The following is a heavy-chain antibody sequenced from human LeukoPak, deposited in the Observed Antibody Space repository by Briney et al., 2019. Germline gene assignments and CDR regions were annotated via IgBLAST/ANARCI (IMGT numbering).Heavy chain of an antibody. Sequence: PGTSLRLSCAASGFTFHDHGMDWVRQAPGKGLEWVAVTAADGGVKQYADFVKGRFSLSRDNSKNTLFLEMNGLTVEDTAVYYCAREATWGQWYFDLWGQGAPVTVSS. V-gene: IGHV3-30*03. CDR3: AREATWGQWYFDL. CDR1: GFTFHDHG. J-gene: IGHJ4*02. CDR2: TAADGGVK. D-gene: IGHD6-19*01.